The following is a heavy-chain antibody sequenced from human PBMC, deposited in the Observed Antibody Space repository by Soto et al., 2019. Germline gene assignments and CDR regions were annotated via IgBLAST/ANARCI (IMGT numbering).Heavy chain of an antibody. D-gene: IGHD2-21*01. V-gene: IGHV4-31*03. CDR2: IYYSGST. J-gene: IGHJ5*02. CDR3: AGGTHCSLIVSSSRRHWFDP. Sequence: SETLSLTCTVSGGSISSGAYYWNWIRQHPGKGPEWIGYIYYSGSTYYDPSLKSRVTISVDTSKNQISLKLWTVTAADAAAYFCAGGTHCSLIVSSSRRHWFDPWGQGTLVTVSS. CDR1: GGSISSGAYY.